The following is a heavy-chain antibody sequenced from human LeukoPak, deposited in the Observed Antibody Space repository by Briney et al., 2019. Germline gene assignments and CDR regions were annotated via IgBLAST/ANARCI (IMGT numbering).Heavy chain of an antibody. V-gene: IGHV1-8*01. CDR1: GYIFTSYD. CDR2: MNPNSGNT. Sequence: ASVKVSCKASGYIFTSYDINWVRQATGQGLEWMGWMNPNSGNTGYAQKFQGRVTMTRNTSISTAYMELSSLRSEDTAVYYCARVPTRYCSSTSCYNSYYYYYGMDVWGQGTTVTVSS. CDR3: ARVPTRYCSSTSCYNSYYYYYGMDV. D-gene: IGHD2-2*02. J-gene: IGHJ6*02.